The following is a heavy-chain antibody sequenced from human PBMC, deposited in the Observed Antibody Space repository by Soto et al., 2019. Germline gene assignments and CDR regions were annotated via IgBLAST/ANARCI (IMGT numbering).Heavy chain of an antibody. CDR2: ISGSGGST. J-gene: IGHJ2*01. CDR3: VFFFQAEDGIRDVLSVSAFLLNRSSDL. D-gene: IGHD2-15*01. V-gene: IGHV3-23*01. Sequence: KGLEWVSAISGSGGSTYHADSVKGRFTISSDNSKNTLYLQMNRLRAEDTAVYYCVFFFQAEDGIRDVLSVSAFLLNRSSDL.